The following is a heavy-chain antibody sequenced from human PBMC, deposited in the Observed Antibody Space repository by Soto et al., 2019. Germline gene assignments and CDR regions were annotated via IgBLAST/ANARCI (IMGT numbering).Heavy chain of an antibody. CDR3: ARGRPYVMDV. V-gene: IGHV3-74*01. CDR1: GFTFGSYW. Sequence: EVQLVESGGGLVQPGGSLRVSCAASGFTFGSYWMNWVRQAPGKGLVWVSRIDSDGSSTTYADSVKGRFTTSRDNAKNTLYLQMSSLRVEDTAVYYCARGRPYVMDVWGQGTLVNVSS. J-gene: IGHJ6*02. CDR2: IDSDGSST.